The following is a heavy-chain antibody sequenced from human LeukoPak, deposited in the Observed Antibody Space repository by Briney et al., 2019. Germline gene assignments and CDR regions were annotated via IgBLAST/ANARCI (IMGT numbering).Heavy chain of an antibody. CDR2: ISSSSSYI. D-gene: IGHD3-3*01. V-gene: IGHV3-21*01. Sequence: GGSLRLSCAASGFTFSSYSMNWVRQAPGKGLEWVSSISSSSSYIYYADSVKGRFTISRDNAKNSLYLQTNSLRAEDTAVYYCARGPYDFWSGYLDYWGQGTLVTVSS. J-gene: IGHJ4*02. CDR1: GFTFSSYS. CDR3: ARGPYDFWSGYLDY.